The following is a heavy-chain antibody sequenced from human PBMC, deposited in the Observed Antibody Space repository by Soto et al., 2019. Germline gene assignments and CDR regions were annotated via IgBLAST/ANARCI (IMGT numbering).Heavy chain of an antibody. CDR3: ARGRRITMVRGVVRGDYFDY. CDR2: IYYSGST. Sequence: PSETLSLTCTVSGGSISSSSYYWGWIRQPPGKGLEWIGSIYYSGSTNYNPSLKSRVTISVDTSKNQFSLKLSSVTAADTAVYYCARGRRITMVRGVVRGDYFDYWGQGTLVTVSS. D-gene: IGHD3-10*01. J-gene: IGHJ4*02. V-gene: IGHV4-39*07. CDR1: GGSISSSSYY.